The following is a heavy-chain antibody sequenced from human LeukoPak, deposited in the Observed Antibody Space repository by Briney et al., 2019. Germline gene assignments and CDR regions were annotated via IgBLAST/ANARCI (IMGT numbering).Heavy chain of an antibody. J-gene: IGHJ3*02. V-gene: IGHV1-8*01. Sequence: ASVKVSCKASGYTFTSYDINWVRQATGQGLEWMGWMNPNSGNTGYAQKFQGRVTMTRNPSISTAYMELSSLRSEDTAVYYCARGPQGRYSPRRDDAFDIWGQGTRVTVSS. CDR3: ARGPQGRYSPRRDDAFDI. CDR1: GYTFTSYD. CDR2: MNPNSGNT. D-gene: IGHD5-18*01.